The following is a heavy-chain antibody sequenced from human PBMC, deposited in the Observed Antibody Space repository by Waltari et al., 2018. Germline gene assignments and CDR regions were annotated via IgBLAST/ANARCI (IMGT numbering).Heavy chain of an antibody. V-gene: IGHV3-23*01. Sequence: EVQLLESGGGLVQPGGSLRLSCAASGFTFSSYAMSWVRQAPGKGLEWVSALRCRGGRTNSADSVKGRVTISRDNSKNTLYLQMNSLRAEDTAVYYCAKGGWSGYDLWSYYYYYGMDVWGQGTTVTVSS. CDR1: GFTFSSYA. J-gene: IGHJ6*02. CDR2: LRCRGGRT. D-gene: IGHD5-12*01. CDR3: AKGGWSGYDLWSYYYYYGMDV.